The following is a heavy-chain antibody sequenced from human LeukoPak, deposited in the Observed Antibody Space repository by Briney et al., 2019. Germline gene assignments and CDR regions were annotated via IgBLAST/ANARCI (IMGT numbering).Heavy chain of an antibody. CDR3: ARDCSSSSFDY. Sequence: PGGSLRLSCAASGFTFSSYSMNWVRQAPGKGLEWVSSISSSGSYIYYADSVRGRFTISRDNAKNSLYLQMNSLRTEDTAVYYCARDCSSSSFDYWGQGTLVTVSS. CDR2: ISSSGSYI. V-gene: IGHV3-21*01. J-gene: IGHJ4*02. D-gene: IGHD6-6*01. CDR1: GFTFSSYS.